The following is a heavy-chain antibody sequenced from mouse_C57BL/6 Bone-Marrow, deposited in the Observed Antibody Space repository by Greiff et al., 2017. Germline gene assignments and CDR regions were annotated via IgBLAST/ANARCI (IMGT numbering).Heavy chain of an antibody. V-gene: IGHV1-82*01. D-gene: IGHD2-3*01. Sequence: VQLQQSGPELVKPGASVKISCKASGYAFSSSWMHWVKQRPGKGLEWIGRIYPGDGDTNYNGKFKGKATLTADNSSSTAYMQLSSLTSEDSAVYICARGDGFYPYFDYWGQGTTLTVTS. CDR1: GYAFSSSW. J-gene: IGHJ2*01. CDR3: ARGDGFYPYFDY. CDR2: IYPGDGDT.